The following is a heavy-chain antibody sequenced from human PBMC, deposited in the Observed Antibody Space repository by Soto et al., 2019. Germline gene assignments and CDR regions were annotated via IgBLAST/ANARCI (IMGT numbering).Heavy chain of an antibody. CDR3: ARGRAAAGIGY. CDR2: INHSGST. Sequence: QVQLQQWGAGLLKPSETLSLTCAVYGGSFSGYYWSWIRQPPGKGLEWIGEINHSGSTNYNPSLKSRVTISVDTSKNQFPLKLSSVTAADTAVYYCARGRAAAGIGYWGQGTLVTVSS. J-gene: IGHJ4*02. CDR1: GGSFSGYY. V-gene: IGHV4-34*01. D-gene: IGHD6-13*01.